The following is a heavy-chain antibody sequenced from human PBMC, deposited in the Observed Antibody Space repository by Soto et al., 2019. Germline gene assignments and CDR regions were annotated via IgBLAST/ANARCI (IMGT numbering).Heavy chain of an antibody. D-gene: IGHD6-13*01. J-gene: IGHJ6*01. CDR1: GFTFSSYE. CDR3: ASAQEAGSFFPFYYDMEV. V-gene: IGHV3-48*03. CDR2: ISSSGSTI. Sequence: GWSLRLSCATSGFTFSSYEMNLVRQAPGKGLEWGSYISSSGSTIYYADSVKGRFTISRDNAKNSLYLQMDSLRAEDTAVYYCASAQEAGSFFPFYYDMEVWGQGTTVTVSS.